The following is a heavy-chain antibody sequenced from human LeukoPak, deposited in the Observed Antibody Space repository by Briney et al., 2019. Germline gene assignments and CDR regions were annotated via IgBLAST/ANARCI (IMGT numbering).Heavy chain of an antibody. Sequence: ASVKVSCKASGYTFTGYYMHWVRQAPGQGLEWMGWINPNSGGTNYAQKFQGRVTMTRDTSISTAYMELSRLRSDDTAVYYCARLFGSSSVDWFDPWGQGTLVTVSS. J-gene: IGHJ5*02. CDR3: ARLFGSSSVDWFDP. D-gene: IGHD6-6*01. CDR1: GYTFTGYY. V-gene: IGHV1-2*02. CDR2: INPNSGGT.